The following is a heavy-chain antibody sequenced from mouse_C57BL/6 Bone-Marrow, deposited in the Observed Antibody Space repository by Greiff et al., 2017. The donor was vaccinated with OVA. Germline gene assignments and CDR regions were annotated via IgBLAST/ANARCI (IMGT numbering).Heavy chain of an antibody. V-gene: IGHV1-9*01. CDR3: ARDDYHWYFDV. CDR1: GYTFTGYW. J-gene: IGHJ1*03. CDR2: ILTGSGST. Sequence: QVQLQQSGAELMKPGASVKLSCKATGYTFTGYWIEWVKQRPGHGLEWIGEILTGSGSTNYNEKFKGKATFTADTTSNTAYMQLSSLTTEDSAIYYCARDDYHWYFDVWGTGTTVTVSS. D-gene: IGHD2-4*01.